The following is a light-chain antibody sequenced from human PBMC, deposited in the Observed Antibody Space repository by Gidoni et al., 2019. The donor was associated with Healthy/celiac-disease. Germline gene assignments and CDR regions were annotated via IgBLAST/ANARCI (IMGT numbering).Light chain of an antibody. CDR3: AAWDDSLNGP. J-gene: IGLJ1*01. Sequence: QSVLTQPPSASGTPGQRVTISCSGSSSNIGSNTVNWYQQLPGTAPKLLIYSNNKRPSGVPDRFSGSKSGTSASLAISGLQSEDEADYYCAAWDDSLNGPFGTGTKVTVL. CDR2: SNN. CDR1: SSNIGSNT. V-gene: IGLV1-44*01.